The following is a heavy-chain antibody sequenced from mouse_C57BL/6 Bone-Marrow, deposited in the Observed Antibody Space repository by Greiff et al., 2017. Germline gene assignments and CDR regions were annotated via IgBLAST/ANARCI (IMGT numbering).Heavy chain of an antibody. Sequence: QVQLQQSGAELVKPGASVKLSCKASGYTFTEYTIHWVKQRSGQGLEWIGWFYPGSGSIKYNEKFKDKATLTADKSSSTVYMELSRLTSEDSAVYFCARHKTQFITTVVGYFDVWGTGTTVTVSS. J-gene: IGHJ1*03. CDR2: FYPGSGSI. CDR3: ARHKTQFITTVVGYFDV. CDR1: GYTFTEYT. V-gene: IGHV1-62-2*01. D-gene: IGHD1-1*01.